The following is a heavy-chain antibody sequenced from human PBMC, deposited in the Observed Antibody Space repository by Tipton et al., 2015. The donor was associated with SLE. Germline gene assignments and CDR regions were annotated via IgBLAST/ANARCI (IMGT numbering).Heavy chain of an antibody. V-gene: IGHV4-4*07. CDR2: IYTSGST. CDR1: GGSISSYY. D-gene: IGHD4-11*01. Sequence: TLSLTCTVSGGSISSYYWSWIRQPAGKGLEWIGRIYTSGSTNYNPSLKSRVTMSVDTSKSQFSLKLSSVTAADTAVYYCARDSAYKDTVKVYYYGMDVWGQGTTVTVSS. CDR3: ARDSAYKDTVKVYYYGMDV. J-gene: IGHJ6*02.